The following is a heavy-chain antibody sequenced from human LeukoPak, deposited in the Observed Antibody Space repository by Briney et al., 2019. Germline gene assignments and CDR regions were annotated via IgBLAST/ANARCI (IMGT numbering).Heavy chain of an antibody. Sequence: GGSLRLSCAASGFTFSSYGMHWVRQAPGKGLEWVAVISYDGSNKYYADSVKGRFTISRDNSKNTLYLQMDSLRAEDTAVYHCGKGSTTVITEFGYWGQGTLVTVSS. CDR3: GKGSTTVITEFGY. J-gene: IGHJ4*02. CDR1: GFTFSSYG. V-gene: IGHV3-30*18. CDR2: ISYDGSNK. D-gene: IGHD4-17*01.